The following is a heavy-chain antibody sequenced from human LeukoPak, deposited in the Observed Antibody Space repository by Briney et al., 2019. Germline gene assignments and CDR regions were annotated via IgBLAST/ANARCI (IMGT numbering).Heavy chain of an antibody. CDR3: ARGLPSTVVTSYYFDY. CDR1: GYDFTKYA. CDR2: IDAGNGRT. Sequence: ASVKVSCKASGYDFTKYAVQWVRQAPGQRLEWMGWIDAGNGRTKYSQDFQGRVTITADESTSTAYMELSSLRSEDTAVYYCARGLPSTVVTSYYFDYWGQGTLVTVSS. D-gene: IGHD4-23*01. V-gene: IGHV1-3*03. J-gene: IGHJ4*02.